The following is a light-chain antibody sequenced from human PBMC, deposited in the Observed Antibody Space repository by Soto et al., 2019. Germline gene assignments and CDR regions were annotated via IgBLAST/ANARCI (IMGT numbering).Light chain of an antibody. CDR3: QQYNDWPSYT. V-gene: IGKV3-15*01. Sequence: EIAMTQSPATLSVSPGERASLSCRATQSVSSSLAWYQHKPGQAPRRLIYGASTRATGIPVRFSGSGSGTEFTINISSLQSEDVAVYYCQQYNDWPSYTFGHGTKLEMK. CDR2: GAS. J-gene: IGKJ2*01. CDR1: QSVSSS.